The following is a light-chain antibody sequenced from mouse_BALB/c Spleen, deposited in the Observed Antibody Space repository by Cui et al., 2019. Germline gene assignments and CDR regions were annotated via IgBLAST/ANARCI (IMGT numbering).Light chain of an antibody. CDR3: QNDYSYPYT. CDR1: QSLLNSGNKKNY. V-gene: IGKV8-19*01. CDR2: WAS. Sequence: DIVMTQSPSSMTVTAGEKDTMSCKSSQSLLNSGNKKNYLTWYQQKPGQPPKLLIYWASTRESGVPDGLTGSGSGTDFTLTISSVQAEDLAVYYCQNDYSYPYTFGGGTKLEIK. J-gene: IGKJ2*01.